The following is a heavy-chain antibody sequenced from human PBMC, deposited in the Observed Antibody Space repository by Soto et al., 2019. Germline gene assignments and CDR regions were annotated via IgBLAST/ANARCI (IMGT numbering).Heavy chain of an antibody. CDR3: ARRGSGALNYYYYGMDV. J-gene: IGHJ6*02. D-gene: IGHD3-16*01. V-gene: IGHV4-39*01. CDR2: IYYSGST. CDR1: GGSISSSSYY. Sequence: SETLSLTCTVSGGSISSSSYYWGWIRQPPGKGLEWIGSIYYSGSTYYNPSLKSRVTISVDTSKNQFSLKLSSVTAADTAVYYCARRGSGALNYYYYGMDVWGQGTTVTVSS.